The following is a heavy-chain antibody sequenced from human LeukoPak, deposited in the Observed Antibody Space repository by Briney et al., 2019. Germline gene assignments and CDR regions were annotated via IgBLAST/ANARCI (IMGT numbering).Heavy chain of an antibody. CDR1: GFTFSTYA. CDR3: AKDRDFDSSGYYFQDYFDY. Sequence: GGSLRLSCAASGFTFSTYAMTWVRQAPGKGLEWVSLISGTGGSTYYADSVKGRFTISRDNSKNTLYLQMNSLRAEDTAVYYCAKDRDFDSSGYYFQDYFDYWGQGTLVTVSS. J-gene: IGHJ4*02. V-gene: IGHV3-23*01. D-gene: IGHD3-22*01. CDR2: ISGTGGST.